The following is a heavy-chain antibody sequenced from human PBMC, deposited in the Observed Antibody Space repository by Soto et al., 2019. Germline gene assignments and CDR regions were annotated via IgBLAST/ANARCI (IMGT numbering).Heavy chain of an antibody. J-gene: IGHJ2*01. Sequence: ASVNVSCNASGYTYSDYGSTWVRQAPGQGLEWMGWISISSGNTHFEESLQGRVTMTSDKTSTAYMELWRLRSDDSAMYYCARSYNYGSYWYFDLWGRGTLVTVS. CDR2: ISISSGNT. CDR3: ARSYNYGSYWYFDL. D-gene: IGHD3-10*01. V-gene: IGHV1-18*04. CDR1: GYTYSDYG.